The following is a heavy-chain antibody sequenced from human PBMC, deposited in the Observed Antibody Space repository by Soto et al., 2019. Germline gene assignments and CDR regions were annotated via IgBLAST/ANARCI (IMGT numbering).Heavy chain of an antibody. J-gene: IGHJ6*02. V-gene: IGHV1-69*13. Sequence: SVKVSCKASGGTFSSYAISWVRQAPGQGLEWMGGIIPIFGTANYAQKFQGRVTITADESTSTAYMELSSLRSEDTAVYYCARDRIAVAGVDSYYGMDVWGQGTTVTVSS. CDR1: GGTFSSYA. CDR3: ARDRIAVAGVDSYYGMDV. D-gene: IGHD6-19*01. CDR2: IIPIFGTA.